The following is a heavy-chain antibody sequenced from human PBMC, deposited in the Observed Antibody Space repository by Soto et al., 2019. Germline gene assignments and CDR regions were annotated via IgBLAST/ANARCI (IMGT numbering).Heavy chain of an antibody. D-gene: IGHD3-22*01. CDR3: ARSHLDYYDSSFDP. J-gene: IGHJ5*02. CDR2: IYYSGST. CDR1: GGSISSYY. V-gene: IGHV4-59*08. Sequence: SETLSLTCTVSGGSISSYYWSWIRQPPGKGLEWIGYIYYSGSTNYNPSLKSRVTISVDTSKSQFSLKLSSVTAADTAVYYCARSHLDYYDSSFDPWGQGTLVTVSS.